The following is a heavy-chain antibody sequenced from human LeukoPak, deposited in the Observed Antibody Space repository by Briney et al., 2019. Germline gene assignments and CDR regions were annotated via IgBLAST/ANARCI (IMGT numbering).Heavy chain of an antibody. CDR3: ARVQWELRYFDY. CDR1: GGSVYTSDYY. V-gene: IGHV4-61*08. CDR2: IFYTGKT. J-gene: IGHJ4*02. Sequence: SETLSLTCTVSGGSVYTSDYYWGWVRQPPGKGPEWIGDIFYTGKTNYNPSLKSRVSISIDTSKNQFSLKLSSVTAADTAVYYCARVQWELRYFDYWGQGTLVTVSS. D-gene: IGHD1-26*01.